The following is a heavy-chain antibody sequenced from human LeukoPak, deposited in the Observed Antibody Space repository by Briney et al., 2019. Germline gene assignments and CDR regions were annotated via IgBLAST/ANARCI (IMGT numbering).Heavy chain of an antibody. J-gene: IGHJ1*01. CDR2: IKSDGST. Sequence: GGSLRLSCAASGFTFSTYWMHWVRQAPGKGRVWVSCIKSDGSTNYADSVKGRFTISRDNAKNTLSLQMNSLRPEDTGVYYCARAPSEIGGYYPEYFRHWGQGTLVTVSS. CDR1: GFTFSTYW. D-gene: IGHD3-22*01. V-gene: IGHV3-74*01. CDR3: ARAPSEIGGYYPEYFRH.